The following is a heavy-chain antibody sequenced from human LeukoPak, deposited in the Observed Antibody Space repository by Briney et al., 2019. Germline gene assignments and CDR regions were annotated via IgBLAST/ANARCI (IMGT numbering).Heavy chain of an antibody. CDR1: GFTVSSNY. V-gene: IGHV3-53*01. CDR2: IYSGGST. J-gene: IGHJ4*02. CDR3: ARTPPGDSSGSIDY. Sequence: GGSLRLSCAASGFTVSSNYMSWDRQAPGKGLEWVSVIYSGGSTYYADSVKGRFTISRDNSKNTLYLQMNSLRAEDTAVYYCARTPPGDSSGSIDYWGQGTLVTVSS. D-gene: IGHD3-22*01.